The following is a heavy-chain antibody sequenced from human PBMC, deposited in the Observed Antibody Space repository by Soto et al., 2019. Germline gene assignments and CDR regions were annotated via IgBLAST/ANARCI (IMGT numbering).Heavy chain of an antibody. CDR2: IIPIFGTA. J-gene: IGHJ4*02. Sequence: GVSVQVSCEESGGALGSNASSWVRQAPGQGLEWMGGIIPIFGTANYAQKFQGRVTITADESTSTAYMELSSLRSEDTAVYYCARRADSGDYGHYFDYWVQGPLVTVSS. CDR3: ARRADSGDYGHYFDY. V-gene: IGHV1-69*13. D-gene: IGHD2-21*02. CDR1: GGALGSNA.